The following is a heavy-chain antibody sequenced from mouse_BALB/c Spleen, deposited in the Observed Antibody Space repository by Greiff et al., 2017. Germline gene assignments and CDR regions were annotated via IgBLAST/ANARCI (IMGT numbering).Heavy chain of an antibody. CDR3: ASLGRGRAWFAY. Sequence: EVQLVESGPGLVKPSQSLSLTCTVTGYSITSDYAWNWIRQFPGNKLEWMGYISYSGSTSYNPSLKSRISITRDTSKNQFFLQLNSVTTEDTATYYCASLGRGRAWFAYWGQGTLVTVSA. J-gene: IGHJ3*01. V-gene: IGHV3-2*02. CDR2: ISYSGST. D-gene: IGHD4-1*01. CDR1: GYSITSDYA.